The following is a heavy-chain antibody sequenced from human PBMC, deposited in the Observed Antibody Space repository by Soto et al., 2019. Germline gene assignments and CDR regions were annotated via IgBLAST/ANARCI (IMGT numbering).Heavy chain of an antibody. V-gene: IGHV3-74*01. CDR3: ARGDCVGGSCYSLAGSFSYYMDV. CDR1: GFTFSNYW. D-gene: IGHD2-15*01. J-gene: IGHJ6*03. CDR2: TNSDGSTS. Sequence: EVQLVESGGGLVQPGGSLRLSCAASGFTFSNYWMYWVRQAPGKGLVWVSRTNSDGSTSSYADSVKGRFTISRDNAKTTLYLQMNSLRAEDTAVYYCARGDCVGGSCYSLAGSFSYYMDVWGKGTTVTVFS.